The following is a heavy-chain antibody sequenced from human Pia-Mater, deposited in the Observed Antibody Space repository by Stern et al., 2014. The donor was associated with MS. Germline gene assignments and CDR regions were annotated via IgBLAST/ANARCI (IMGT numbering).Heavy chain of an antibody. Sequence: VQLVQSGAEVKKPGESLKISCKGSGYNFTTYWIAWVSQMPGRGLEGMGLIYPGNSQTRYSPSFQAHVTMSADTSISTAYLQWSSLKASDTAIYYCARPSNSGLFLHHWGQGTLVTVSS. J-gene: IGHJ1*01. CDR1: GYNFTTYW. CDR3: ARPSNSGLFLHH. D-gene: IGHD6-19*01. V-gene: IGHV5-51*01. CDR2: IYPGNSQT.